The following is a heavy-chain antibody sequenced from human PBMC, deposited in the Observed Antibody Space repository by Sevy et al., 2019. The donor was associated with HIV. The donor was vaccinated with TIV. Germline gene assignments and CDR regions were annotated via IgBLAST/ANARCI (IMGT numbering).Heavy chain of an antibody. CDR1: GFTFSYSG. D-gene: IGHD6-13*01. J-gene: IGHJ4*02. CDR3: AKNTAAVGTGGFDY. Sequence: GGSLRLSCTTSGFTFSYSGMHWVRQAPGKGLEWVTFIQYDGRNTHYADSVKGRFTISRDNSKNTLDLQMNSLRGDDTAVYYCAKNTAAVGTGGFDYWGQGALVTVSS. CDR2: IQYDGRNT. V-gene: IGHV3-30*02.